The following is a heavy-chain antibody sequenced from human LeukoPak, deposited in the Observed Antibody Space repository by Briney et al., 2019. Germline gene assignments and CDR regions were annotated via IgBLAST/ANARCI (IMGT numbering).Heavy chain of an antibody. J-gene: IGHJ3*02. CDR3: AWGANWGSWDI. V-gene: IGHV4-30-2*01. CDR1: GGSISSGGYY. D-gene: IGHD7-27*01. Sequence: SQTLSLTCTVSGGSISSGGYYWSWIRQPPGKGLEWIGYIYHSGSTYYNPSLKSRVTISVDRSKNQFSLKLSSVTAADTAVYYCAWGANWGSWDIWGQGTMVTVSS. CDR2: IYHSGST.